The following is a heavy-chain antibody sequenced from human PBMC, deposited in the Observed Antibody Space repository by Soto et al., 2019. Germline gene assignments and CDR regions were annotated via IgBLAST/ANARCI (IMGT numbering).Heavy chain of an antibody. V-gene: IGHV1-3*01. CDR1: GYTFTTYT. Sequence: ASVKVSCKASGYTFTTYTLQWLRQAPGQSLEWMGWINPGNGDTKYSQTFQGRVTITSDTSASTAYMELSSLRSEDTAVYYCKRGIAAAGTDWFDPWGQGTQVTVSS. CDR2: INPGNGDT. J-gene: IGHJ5*02. D-gene: IGHD6-13*01. CDR3: KRGIAAAGTDWFDP.